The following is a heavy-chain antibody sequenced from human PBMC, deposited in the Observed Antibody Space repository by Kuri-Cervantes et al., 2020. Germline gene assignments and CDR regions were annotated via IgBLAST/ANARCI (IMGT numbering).Heavy chain of an antibody. CDR3: ARYYDSSGYGFYFDY. J-gene: IGHJ4*02. V-gene: IGHV3-21*01. D-gene: IGHD3-22*01. Sequence: GGSLRLSCAASGFTFSSYSMNWVRQAPGKGLEWVSSISSSSSYIYYADSVKGRFTISRDNAKNSLYLQMNSLRAEDTAVYYCARYYDSSGYGFYFDYWGQGTLVTVSS. CDR2: ISSSSSYI. CDR1: GFTFSSYS.